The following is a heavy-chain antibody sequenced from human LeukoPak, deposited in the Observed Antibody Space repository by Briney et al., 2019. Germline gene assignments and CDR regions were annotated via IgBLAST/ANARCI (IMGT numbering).Heavy chain of an antibody. CDR1: GASINTYF. CDR3: ARDNGSGYTKGYEHYYYYLDV. CDR2: IHSGGTT. Sequence: SETLSLTCTVSGASINTYFWSWFRQPAGKGLEWIGRIHSGGTTNYNPSLMSRVTLSIDKSKKHISLRLTSVTAADTALYYCARDNGSGYTKGYEHYYYYLDVWGKGTTVTVSS. D-gene: IGHD3-3*02. J-gene: IGHJ6*03. V-gene: IGHV4-4*07.